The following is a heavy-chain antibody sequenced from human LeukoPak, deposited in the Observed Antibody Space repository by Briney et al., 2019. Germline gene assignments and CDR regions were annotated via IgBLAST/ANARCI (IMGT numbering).Heavy chain of an antibody. CDR2: INPSGGST. V-gene: IGHV1-46*01. J-gene: IGHJ4*02. Sequence: ASVKVSCKASGYTFTSYDINWVRQATGQGLEWMGIINPSGGSTNYAQKFQGRVTMTRDMSTSTVYMELSSLRSEDTAVYYCARSADYYDSSGLDHWGQGTLVTVSS. CDR1: GYTFTSYD. D-gene: IGHD3-22*01. CDR3: ARSADYYDSSGLDH.